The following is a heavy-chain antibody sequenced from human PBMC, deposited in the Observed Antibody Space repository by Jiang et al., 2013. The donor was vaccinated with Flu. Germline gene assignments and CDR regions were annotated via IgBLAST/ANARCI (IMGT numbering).Heavy chain of an antibody. CDR1: GYTFTSYA. D-gene: IGHD7-27*01. J-gene: IGHJ3*02. Sequence: SGAEVKKPGASVKVSCKASGYTFTSYAMHWVRQAPGQRLEWMGWINAGNGNTKYSQKFQGRVTITRDTSASTAYMELSSLRSEDTAVYYCARDLEALGWGSPYADAFDIWGQGTMVTVSS. V-gene: IGHV1-3*01. CDR2: INAGNGNT. CDR3: ARDLEALGWGSPYADAFDI.